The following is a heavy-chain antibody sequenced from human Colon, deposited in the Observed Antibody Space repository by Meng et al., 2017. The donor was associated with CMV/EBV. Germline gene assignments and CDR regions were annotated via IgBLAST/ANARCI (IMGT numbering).Heavy chain of an antibody. D-gene: IGHD5-24*01. CDR3: ARSPEYDNSRFDP. Sequence: ASVKVSCKASGYTFTSYDIHWVRQATGQGLEWMGWMNPNSGNSGYAQKFQGRVTITRNTAISTAYLELSSLRSEDTAVYYCARSPEYDNSRFDPWGQGTLVTVSS. V-gene: IGHV1-8*01. CDR2: MNPNSGNS. CDR1: GYTFTSYD. J-gene: IGHJ5*02.